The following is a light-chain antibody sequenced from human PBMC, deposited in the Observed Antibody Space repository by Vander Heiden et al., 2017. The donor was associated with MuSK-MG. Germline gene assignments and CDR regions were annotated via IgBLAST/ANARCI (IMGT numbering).Light chain of an antibody. CDR3: QQSFSTPHT. Sequence: DIQMTQSPSSLSASVGDRVTITCRASQSISLYLNWYQQKPGKAPQLLIYFTSSLQSGVPSRFSGSGSGTDFTLTISSLQPEDFATYYCQQSFSTPHTFGQGTRLDIK. V-gene: IGKV1-39*01. J-gene: IGKJ5*01. CDR2: FTS. CDR1: QSISLY.